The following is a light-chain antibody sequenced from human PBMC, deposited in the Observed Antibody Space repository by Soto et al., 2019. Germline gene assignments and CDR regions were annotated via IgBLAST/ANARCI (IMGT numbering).Light chain of an antibody. V-gene: IGLV2-14*03. CDR1: SSDVGDYKY. Sequence: QSALTQPASVSGSPGQSLTISCTGSSSDVGDYKYVSWYQHSPGKAPKLIIYTDYQRPSGVPDRFSGSKSGTSASLAINGLHSEDEADYYCASWDDNLNGGVFGGGTQLTVL. J-gene: IGLJ3*02. CDR2: TDY. CDR3: ASWDDNLNGGV.